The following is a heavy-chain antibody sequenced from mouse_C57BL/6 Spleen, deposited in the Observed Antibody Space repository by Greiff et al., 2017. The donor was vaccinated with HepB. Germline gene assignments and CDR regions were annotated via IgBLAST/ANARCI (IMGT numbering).Heavy chain of an antibody. CDR3: ARVAYYSNWAWFAY. V-gene: IGHV5-4*03. D-gene: IGHD2-5*01. Sequence: EVMLVESGGGLVKPGGSLKLSCAASGFTFSSYAMSWVRQTPEKRLEWVATISDGGSYTYYPDNVKGRFTISRDNAKNNLYLQMSHLKSEDTAMYYCARVAYYSNWAWFAYWGQGTLVTVSA. J-gene: IGHJ3*01. CDR1: GFTFSSYA. CDR2: ISDGGSYT.